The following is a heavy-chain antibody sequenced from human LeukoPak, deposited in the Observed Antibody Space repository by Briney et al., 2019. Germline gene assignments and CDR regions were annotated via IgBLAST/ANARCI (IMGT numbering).Heavy chain of an antibody. CDR2: IYYSGSA. Sequence: SETLSLTCTVSGGSISSYYWSWIRQPPGKGLEWIGYIYYSGSANYNPSLKSRVTISVDTSKNQFSLKLSSVTAADTAVYYCARQNYGDAFDIWGQGTMVTVSS. J-gene: IGHJ3*02. CDR1: GGSISSYY. CDR3: ARQNYGDAFDI. D-gene: IGHD3-16*01. V-gene: IGHV4-59*01.